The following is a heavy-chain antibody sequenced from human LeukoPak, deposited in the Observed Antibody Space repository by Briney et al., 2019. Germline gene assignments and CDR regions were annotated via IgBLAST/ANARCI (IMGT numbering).Heavy chain of an antibody. J-gene: IGHJ4*02. CDR2: IDPSGGST. V-gene: IGHV1-46*01. Sequence: GASVKVSCKASGYTFTRYYMHWVQQAPGQGLEWMGIIDPSGGSTSYAQNFQGGVTMTRDATTSTVYLELSSLRSEDTAVYYCARDFGEMPNYWGQGTLVTVSS. D-gene: IGHD5-24*01. CDR3: ARDFGEMPNY. CDR1: GYTFTRYY.